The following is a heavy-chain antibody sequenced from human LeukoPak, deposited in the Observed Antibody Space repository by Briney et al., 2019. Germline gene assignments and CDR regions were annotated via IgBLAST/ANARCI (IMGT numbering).Heavy chain of an antibody. CDR3: ARESGITMVRGAHTP. Sequence: PGGSLRLSCAASGFTFSSYEMNWVRQAPGKGLEWVSYISSSGRTIYYADSVKGRFSNSRDNAKNSLYLQMNSLRAEDTAVYYCARESGITMVRGAHTPWGQRTLVTVSS. V-gene: IGHV3-48*03. CDR2: ISSSGRTI. CDR1: GFTFSSYE. D-gene: IGHD3-10*01. J-gene: IGHJ5*02.